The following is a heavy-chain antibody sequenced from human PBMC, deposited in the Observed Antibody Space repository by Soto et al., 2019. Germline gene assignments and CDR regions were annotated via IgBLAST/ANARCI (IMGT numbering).Heavy chain of an antibody. V-gene: IGHV4-59*01. CDR2: IYYSGST. CDR3: AREGHNSYGMDV. D-gene: IGHD1-20*01. CDR1: GGSISSYY. Sequence: PSETLSLTCTVSGGSISSYYWSWIRQPPGKGLEWIGYIYYSGSTNYNPSLKSRVTISVDTSKNQFSLKLSSVTAADTAVYYCAREGHNSYGMDVWGQGTTVTVSS. J-gene: IGHJ6*02.